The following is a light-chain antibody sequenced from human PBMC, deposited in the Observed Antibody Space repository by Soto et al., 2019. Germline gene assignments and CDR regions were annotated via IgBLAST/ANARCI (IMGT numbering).Light chain of an antibody. Sequence: QSVLTQPPSASGTPGQRVTISCSGSSSNIGSNTVTWYQQLPGTAPKLLIYSNNQRPSGVPDRFSGSKSGTSASLAISGLQSGDEADYYCAAWDDSLNGAVFGGGTKLTVL. CDR1: SSNIGSNT. J-gene: IGLJ7*01. CDR2: SNN. V-gene: IGLV1-44*01. CDR3: AAWDDSLNGAV.